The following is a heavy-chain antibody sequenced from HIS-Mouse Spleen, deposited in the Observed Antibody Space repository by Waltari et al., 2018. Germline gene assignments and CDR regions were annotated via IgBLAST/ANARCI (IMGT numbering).Heavy chain of an antibody. CDR3: ARASRDLLLPRYFDL. V-gene: IGHV4-59*01. CDR1: GGSISSYY. CDR2: IYDSGST. Sequence: QVQLQESGPGLVKPSETLSLTCTVSGGSISSYYWSWIRQPPGKGLEWIGYIYDSGSTNYNPSLKSRVTISVDTSKNQFSLKLRSVTAADTAVYYCARASRDLLLPRYFDLWGRGTLVTVSS. J-gene: IGHJ2*01.